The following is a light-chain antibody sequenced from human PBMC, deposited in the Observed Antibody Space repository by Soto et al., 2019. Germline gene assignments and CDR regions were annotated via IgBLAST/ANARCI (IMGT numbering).Light chain of an antibody. V-gene: IGLV2-23*02. Sequence: QSALTQPASVSGSPGQSITISCTGTSSDVGSYNLVSWYQQHPGKAPKLIIYEVSKRPSGVSNRFSGSKSGNTASLTISGLQAEDEGDYYCCAYAGSINFWVFGGGTQLTVL. CDR1: SSDVGSYNL. J-gene: IGLJ3*02. CDR2: EVS. CDR3: CAYAGSINFWV.